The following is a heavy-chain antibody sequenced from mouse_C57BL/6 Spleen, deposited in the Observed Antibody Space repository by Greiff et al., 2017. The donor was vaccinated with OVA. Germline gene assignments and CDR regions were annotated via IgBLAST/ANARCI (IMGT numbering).Heavy chain of an antibody. CDR2: IWSGGST. D-gene: IGHD3-2*02. CDR1: GFSLTSYG. CDR3: AREGPTAQATSYYFDY. J-gene: IGHJ2*01. V-gene: IGHV2-2*01. Sequence: VQLVESGPGLVQPSQSLSITCTVSGFSLTSYGVHWVRQSPGKGLEWLGVIWSGGSTDYNAAFISRLSISKDNSKSQVFFKMNSLQADDTAIYYCAREGPTAQATSYYFDYWGQGTTLTVSS.